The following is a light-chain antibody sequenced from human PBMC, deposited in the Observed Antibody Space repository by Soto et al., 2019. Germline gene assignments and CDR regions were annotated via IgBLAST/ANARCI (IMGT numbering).Light chain of an antibody. J-gene: IGKJ1*01. CDR2: KAS. V-gene: IGKV1-5*03. CDR3: QHYNSYSLT. CDR1: QSISSW. Sequence: DIQMTQSPSTLSASVGDRVTITCRASQSISSWLAWYQQKPGKAPNLLIFKASSLKSGVPSRFSGSGSGTEFTLTISSLQPDDFATYYCQHYNSYSLTFGQGIKLEIK.